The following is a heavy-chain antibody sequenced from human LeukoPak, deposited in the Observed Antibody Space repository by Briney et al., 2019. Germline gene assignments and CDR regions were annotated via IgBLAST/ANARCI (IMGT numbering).Heavy chain of an antibody. CDR2: ISWNSGSI. J-gene: IGHJ4*02. Sequence: PGGSLRLSCAASGFTFDDYAMPWVRHAPGKGLEWVSGISWNSGSIGYADSVKGRFTISRDNAKNSLYLQMNSLRAEDTALYYCAKGGSDTAMAYDYWGQGTLVTVSS. D-gene: IGHD5-18*01. CDR1: GFTFDDYA. CDR3: AKGGSDTAMAYDY. V-gene: IGHV3-9*01.